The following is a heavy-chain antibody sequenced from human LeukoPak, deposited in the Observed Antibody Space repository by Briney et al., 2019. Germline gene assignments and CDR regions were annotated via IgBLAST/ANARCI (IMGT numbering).Heavy chain of an antibody. CDR3: ARAEMGATTFDAFDI. D-gene: IGHD1-26*01. CDR2: THTSGST. V-gene: IGHV4-4*07. Sequence: PSETLSLTCTVSGGSISSYYWTWIRQPAGKGLEWIGRTHTSGSTNYNPSLKSRVTMSVDTSKNQFSLKLSSVTAADTAVYYCARAEMGATTFDAFDIWGQGTMVTVSS. CDR1: GGSISSYY. J-gene: IGHJ3*02.